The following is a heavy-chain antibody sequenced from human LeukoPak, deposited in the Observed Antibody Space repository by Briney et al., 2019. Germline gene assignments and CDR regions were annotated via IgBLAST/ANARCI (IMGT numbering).Heavy chain of an antibody. V-gene: IGHV3-23*01. D-gene: IGHD2-15*01. CDR1: GFTCNTYA. CDR2: ISDSGGST. Sequence: GGSLRLSCAASGFTCNTYAMNWVRQAPGKGLEWVSAISDSGGSTYYADSVKGRFTISRDNSKNTVYLQIHRLRAEDTAVYYCAKGKGSSSSSIDWWGQGTLVTVSS. CDR3: AKGKGSSSSSIDW. J-gene: IGHJ4*02.